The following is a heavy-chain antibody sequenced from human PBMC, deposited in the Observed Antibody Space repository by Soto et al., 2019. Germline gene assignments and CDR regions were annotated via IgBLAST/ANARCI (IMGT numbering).Heavy chain of an antibody. Sequence: QVQLHESGPGLVKPSATLSLTCTVSGDSISSTYWSWVRQPAGRGLEWIGRIYSSGSNNYNPSLESRVTMSVDTSKNQFSLTLRSVTASDTVVYFCARGYESGYTFGHVLWGQGTLVTVSS. D-gene: IGHD3-3*01. CDR3: ARGYESGYTFGHVL. J-gene: IGHJ1*01. CDR1: GDSISSTY. CDR2: IYSSGSN. V-gene: IGHV4-4*07.